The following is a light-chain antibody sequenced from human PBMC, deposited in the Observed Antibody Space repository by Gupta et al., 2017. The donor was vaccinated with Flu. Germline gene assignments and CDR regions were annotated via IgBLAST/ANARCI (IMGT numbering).Light chain of an antibody. Sequence: IKIPQSPSSLFASVGDRVTITCRASQSISSYLNWYQQKPGKAPKLLIYAASSLQSGVPSRFSGSGSGTDFTLTISSLQPEDFATYYCQQSYSTPFTFGPGTKVEIK. CDR3: QQSYSTPFT. CDR2: AAS. V-gene: IGKV1-39*01. CDR1: QSISSY. J-gene: IGKJ3*01.